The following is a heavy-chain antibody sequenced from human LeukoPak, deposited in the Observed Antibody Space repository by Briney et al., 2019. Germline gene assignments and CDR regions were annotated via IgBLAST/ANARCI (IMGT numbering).Heavy chain of an antibody. CDR3: VRLYYYDSSRPPL. V-gene: IGHV4-39*01. Sequence: PSETLSLTCTVSGGFISNSNYYWGWIRQPPGKGLGWIGNIYYTGRAYYNPSLNGRVTISVDTSQNQFSLNLNSMTAADTAVYYCVRLYYYDSSRPPLWGPGTLVVVSS. D-gene: IGHD3-22*01. CDR1: GGFISNSNYY. J-gene: IGHJ4*02. CDR2: IYYTGRA.